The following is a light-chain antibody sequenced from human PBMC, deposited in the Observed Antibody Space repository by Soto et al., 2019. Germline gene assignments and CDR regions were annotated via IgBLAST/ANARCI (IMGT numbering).Light chain of an antibody. CDR2: AAS. CDR3: QQTYENPRT. Sequence: DIQMTQSPSSLSASVGDRITIACRTSQNIDTYLNWYQQNPGKAPKLLISAASSLQSGVPSRFSGSGSGTDFTLTIISLQAEDFATYYCQQTYENPRTFGQGTKV. CDR1: QNIDTY. J-gene: IGKJ1*01. V-gene: IGKV1-39*01.